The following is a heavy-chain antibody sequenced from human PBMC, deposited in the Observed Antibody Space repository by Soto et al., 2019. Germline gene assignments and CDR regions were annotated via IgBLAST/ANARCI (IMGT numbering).Heavy chain of an antibody. CDR2: IYSGGST. V-gene: IGHV3-66*01. CDR1: GFTVSSNY. Sequence: PGGSLRLSWAASGFTVSSNYMSWVRQAPGKGLEWVSVIYSGGSTYYADSVKGRFTISRDNSKNTLYLQMNSLRAEDTAVYYCARDRLENGYYYGMDVWGQGTTVTVSS. D-gene: IGHD1-1*01. CDR3: ARDRLENGYYYGMDV. J-gene: IGHJ6*02.